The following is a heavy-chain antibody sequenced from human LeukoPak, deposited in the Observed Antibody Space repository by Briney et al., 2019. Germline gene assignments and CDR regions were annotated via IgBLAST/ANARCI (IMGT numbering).Heavy chain of an antibody. Sequence: SETLSLTCAVYGGSFSGYYWSWIRQPPGKGLEWIGEINHSGSTNYNPSLKSRVTISVDTSKNQFSLKLSSVTAADTAVYYCARAVGSKGYNWYPYYYYYYYMDVWGKGTTVTVSS. CDR2: INHSGST. CDR1: GGSFSGYY. V-gene: IGHV4-34*01. J-gene: IGHJ6*03. D-gene: IGHD1-20*01. CDR3: ARAVGSKGYNWYPYYYYYYYMDV.